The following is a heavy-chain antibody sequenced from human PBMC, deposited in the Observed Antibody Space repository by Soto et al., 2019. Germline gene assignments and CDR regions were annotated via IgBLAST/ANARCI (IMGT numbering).Heavy chain of an antibody. V-gene: IGHV4-34*01. CDR1: GGSFSGYY. J-gene: IGHJ4*02. D-gene: IGHD3-16*01. Sequence: QVQLQQWGAGLLKPSETLSLTCAVYGGSFSGYYWSWIRQPPGKGLEWIGEINQSGSTNYNPSLKSRVTISVDTSKNQFSLKLSSVTAADTAVYYCARGGMDGGGYWGQGTLVTVSS. CDR3: ARGGMDGGGY. CDR2: INQSGST.